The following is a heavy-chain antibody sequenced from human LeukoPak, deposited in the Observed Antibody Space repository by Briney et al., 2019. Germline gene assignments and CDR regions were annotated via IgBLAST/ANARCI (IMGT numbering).Heavy chain of an antibody. V-gene: IGHV3-23*01. Sequence: GGSLRLSCAASGFTFSSYAMSWVRQAPGRGLGWVSAISGSGGSTYYADSVKGRFTISRDNSKNTLYLQMNSLRAEDTAVYYCAKEVVGATNGDYWGQGTLVTVSS. CDR2: ISGSGGST. J-gene: IGHJ4*02. D-gene: IGHD1-26*01. CDR3: AKEVVGATNGDY. CDR1: GFTFSSYA.